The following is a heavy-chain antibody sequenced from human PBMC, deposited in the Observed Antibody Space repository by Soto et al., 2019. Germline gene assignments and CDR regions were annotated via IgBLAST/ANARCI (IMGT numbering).Heavy chain of an antibody. CDR2: ISYDGSNK. CDR1: GFTFSSYG. D-gene: IGHD3-22*01. J-gene: IGHJ4*02. V-gene: IGHV3-30*18. CDR3: AKPYSSGYYPKYYFDY. Sequence: PGGSLRLSCAASGFTFSSYGMHWVRQAPGKGLEWVAVISYDGSNKYYADSVKGRFTISRDNSKNTLYLQMNSLRAEDTAVYYCAKPYSSGYYPKYYFDYWGQGTLVTVSS.